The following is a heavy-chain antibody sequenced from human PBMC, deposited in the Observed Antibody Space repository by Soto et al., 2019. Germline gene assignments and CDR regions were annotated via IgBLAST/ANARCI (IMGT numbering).Heavy chain of an antibody. CDR3: AKDETTTVNYYYYYYGMDV. CDR1: GFTFSSYA. J-gene: IGHJ6*02. Sequence: GGSLRLSCAASGFTFSSYAMSWVRQAPGKGLEWVSAISGSGGSTKYADYVKGRFTISRDNSKNTLYLQMNSLRAEDTAVYYCAKDETTTVNYYYYYYGMDVWGQGTTVTVSS. V-gene: IGHV3-23*01. D-gene: IGHD4-4*01. CDR2: ISGSGGST.